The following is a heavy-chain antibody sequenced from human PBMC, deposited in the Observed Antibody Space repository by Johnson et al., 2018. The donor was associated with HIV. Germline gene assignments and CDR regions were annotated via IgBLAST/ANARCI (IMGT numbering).Heavy chain of an antibody. D-gene: IGHD2-15*01. V-gene: IGHV3-20*04. J-gene: IGHJ3*02. CDR3: AKGGFCSGGSCYFLGRELDAFDI. CDR2: INSDGSST. CDR1: GFTFDDYG. Sequence: VQLVESGGGVVRPGGSLRLSCAASGFTFDDYGMSWVRQAPGKGLEWVSRINSDGSSTSYADSVKGRFTISRDNAKNTLYLQMNSLRAEDTAVYYCAKGGFCSGGSCYFLGRELDAFDIWGQGTMVTVSS.